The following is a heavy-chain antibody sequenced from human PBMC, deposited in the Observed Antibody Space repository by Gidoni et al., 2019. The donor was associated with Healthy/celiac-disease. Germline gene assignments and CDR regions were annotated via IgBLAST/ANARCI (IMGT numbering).Heavy chain of an antibody. CDR3: AKGGTTIFGVVIPLTYMDV. CDR1: GFTFSSYA. D-gene: IGHD3-3*01. J-gene: IGHJ6*03. CDR2: ISGSGGST. V-gene: IGHV3-23*01. Sequence: EVQLLESGGGLVQPGGSLRLYCAASGFTFSSYAMSWVRQAPGKGLEWVSAISGSGGSTYYADSVKGRFTISRDNSKNTLYLQMNSLRAEDTAVYYCAKGGTTIFGVVIPLTYMDVWGKGTTVTVSS.